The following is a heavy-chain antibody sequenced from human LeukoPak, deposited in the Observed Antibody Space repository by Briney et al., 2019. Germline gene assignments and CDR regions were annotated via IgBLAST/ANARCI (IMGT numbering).Heavy chain of an antibody. CDR3: ARAALYSGSYFVY. V-gene: IGHV4-61*01. Sequence: SETLSLTCTVSGGSISSSSYYWSWIRQPPGKGLEWIGYIYYSGSTNYNPSLKSRVTISVDTSKNQFSLKLSSVTAADTAVYYCARAALYSGSYFVYWGQGTLVTVSS. J-gene: IGHJ4*02. CDR1: GGSISSSSYY. D-gene: IGHD1-26*01. CDR2: IYYSGST.